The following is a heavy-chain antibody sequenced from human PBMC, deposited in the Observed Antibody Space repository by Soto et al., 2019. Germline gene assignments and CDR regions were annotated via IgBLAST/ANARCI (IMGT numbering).Heavy chain of an antibody. J-gene: IGHJ4*02. CDR3: AQDTYSDGSRGSYPLDY. CDR2: ISYDGRNK. CDR1: GHTFSSYG. D-gene: IGHD3-22*01. Sequence: QVQLVESGGGVVQPGRSLIVSCAASGHTFSSYGMHWVRQAPGKGLEWVAAISYDGRNKNYADSVEGRFTISRDNSKNTLYLLSDSLRAEDTGVYYCAQDTYSDGSRGSYPLDYWGQGTLVTVSS. V-gene: IGHV3-30*18.